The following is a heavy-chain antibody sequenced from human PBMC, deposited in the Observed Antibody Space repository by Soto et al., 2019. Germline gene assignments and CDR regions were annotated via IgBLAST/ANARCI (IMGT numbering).Heavy chain of an antibody. CDR3: AKGLWTVGHCTGGSCYDGMDV. V-gene: IGHV1-2*02. CDR2: INPKSGDT. J-gene: IGHJ6*02. CDR1: EYTFIGFH. Sequence: QVPLVQSGAEVKKPGASVKVSCEASEYTFIGFHLHWVRQAPGQGLEWMGWINPKSGDTKYAQKFQGRVTLTRDTSISTGYMELSRLESNDTAVYYCAKGLWTVGHCTGGSCYDGMDVWGQGTTVTVSS. D-gene: IGHD2-15*01.